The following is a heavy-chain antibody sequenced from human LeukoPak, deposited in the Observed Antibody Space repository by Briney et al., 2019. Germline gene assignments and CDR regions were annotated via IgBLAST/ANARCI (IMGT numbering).Heavy chain of an antibody. CDR3: ARRPAEWLPFDY. D-gene: IGHD3-3*01. CDR1: GYTFTGYY. V-gene: IGHV1-2*02. Sequence: ASVKVSCKASGYTFTGYYMHWVRQAPGQGLEWMGWISPNSGGTNYAQKFQGRVTMTRDTSISTAYMELSRLRSDDTAVYYCARRPAEWLPFDYWGQGTLVTVSS. CDR2: ISPNSGGT. J-gene: IGHJ4*02.